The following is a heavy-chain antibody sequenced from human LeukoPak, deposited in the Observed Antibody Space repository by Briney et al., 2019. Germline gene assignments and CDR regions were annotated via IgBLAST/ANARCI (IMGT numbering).Heavy chain of an antibody. D-gene: IGHD6-19*01. CDR2: IYYSGST. V-gene: IGHV4-31*03. CDR3: ASQSSGWLPHYYYYYGMDV. Sequence: SETLSLTCTVSGGSISSGGYYWSWIRQHPGKGLEWIGCIYYSGSTYYNPSLKSRVTISVDTSKNQFSLKLSSVTAADTAVYYCASQSSGWLPHYYYYYGMDVWGQGTTVTVSS. CDR1: GGSISSGGYY. J-gene: IGHJ6*02.